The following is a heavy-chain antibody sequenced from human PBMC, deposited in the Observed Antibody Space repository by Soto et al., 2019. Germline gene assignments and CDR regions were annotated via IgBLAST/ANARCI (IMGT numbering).Heavy chain of an antibody. J-gene: IGHJ4*02. CDR2: ISHDGSNT. CDR1: GFTFSNYG. CDR3: AKEPKIQLWLHYVDY. D-gene: IGHD5-18*01. V-gene: IGHV3-30*18. Sequence: QVQLVQSGGNVVQPGRSLRLSCAASGFTFSNYGMHWVRQAPGKGLEWLAFISHDGSNTYYADSVKGRFTISRDNSKNTLYLQMNSLRAEDTAVFYWAKEPKIQLWLHYVDYWGQGTLVTVSS.